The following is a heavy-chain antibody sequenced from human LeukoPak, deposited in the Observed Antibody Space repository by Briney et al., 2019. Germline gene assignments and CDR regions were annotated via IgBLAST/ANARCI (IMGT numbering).Heavy chain of an antibody. CDR1: GFTFSTYA. Sequence: GGSLRLSCAASGFTFSTYAMSWVRQAPGKGLEWVSAISGSGGSTYYADSVKGRFTISRDNSKNTLYLQMNSLRAEDTAVYYCARDKSYSTLPGTSRNWFDPWGQGTLVTVSS. CDR3: ARDKSYSTLPGTSRNWFDP. J-gene: IGHJ5*02. V-gene: IGHV3-23*01. CDR2: ISGSGGST. D-gene: IGHD1-14*01.